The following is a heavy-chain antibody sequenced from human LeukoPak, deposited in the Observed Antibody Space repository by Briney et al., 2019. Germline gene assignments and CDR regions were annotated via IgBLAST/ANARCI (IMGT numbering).Heavy chain of an antibody. Sequence: LGGSLRLSCAAPGFTFSSYWMSWVRQAPGNGLEWVANITQDGSEKYYVDSVKGRFTISRDNAKNSLYLQINSLRAEDTAAYYCARRGELLDYWGQGTLVTVSS. J-gene: IGHJ4*02. D-gene: IGHD1-26*01. CDR3: ARRGELLDY. CDR1: GFTFSSYW. V-gene: IGHV3-7*01. CDR2: ITQDGSEK.